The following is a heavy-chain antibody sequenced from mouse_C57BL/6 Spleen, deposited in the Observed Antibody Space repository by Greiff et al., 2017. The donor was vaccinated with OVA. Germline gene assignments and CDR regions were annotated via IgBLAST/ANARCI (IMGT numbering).Heavy chain of an antibody. J-gene: IGHJ4*01. V-gene: IGHV5-12*01. CDR2: ISNGGGST. CDR3: ARQGGPYYYAMDY. Sequence: EVKLMESGGGLVQPGGSLKLSCAASGFTFSDYYMYWVRQTPEKRLEWVAYISNGGGSTYYPDTVKGRFTISRDNAKNTLYLQMSRLKSDDTAMYYCARQGGPYYYAMDYWGQGTSVTVSS. CDR1: GFTFSDYY.